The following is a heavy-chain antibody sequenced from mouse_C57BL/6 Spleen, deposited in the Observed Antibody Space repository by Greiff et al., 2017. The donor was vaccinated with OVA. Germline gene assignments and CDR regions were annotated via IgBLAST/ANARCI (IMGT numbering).Heavy chain of an antibody. CDR3: ARGDGNYPYGY. V-gene: IGHV1-69*01. J-gene: IGHJ2*01. D-gene: IGHD2-1*01. Sequence: QVQLQQPGAELVMPGASVKLSCKASGYTFTSYWMHWVKQRPGQGLEWIGEIDPSDSNTNYNQKFKGKSTLTVDKASSTAYMQLNSLTSEDSAVYYCARGDGNYPYGYWGQVATLSVSS. CDR1: GYTFTSYW. CDR2: IDPSDSNT.